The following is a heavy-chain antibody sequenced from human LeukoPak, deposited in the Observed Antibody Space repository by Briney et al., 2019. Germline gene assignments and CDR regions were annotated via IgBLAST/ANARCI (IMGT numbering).Heavy chain of an antibody. D-gene: IGHD3-22*01. CDR1: GYTFTAYY. Sequence: PVASVKVSCKASGYTFTAYYMHWVRQAPGQGLEWMGWINPNSGGTNYAQKFQDRVTMTRDTSISTAYMELSRLRSDDTAVYYCAREYYYDSNRGDAFDIWGQGTMVTVSS. CDR2: INPNSGGT. CDR3: AREYYYDSNRGDAFDI. J-gene: IGHJ3*02. V-gene: IGHV1-2*02.